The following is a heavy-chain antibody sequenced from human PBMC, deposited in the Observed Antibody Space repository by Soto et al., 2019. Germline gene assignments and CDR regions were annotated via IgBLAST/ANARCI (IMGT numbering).Heavy chain of an antibody. CDR2: MNPNSGNT. D-gene: IGHD3-10*01. CDR3: ARVRYYYGSGSKTNWFDP. CDR1: GYTFTSYD. V-gene: IGHV1-8*01. Sequence: ASVKVSCKASGYTFTSYDISWVRQATGQGLEWMGWMNPNSGNTGYAQKFQGRVTMTRNTSISTAYMELSSLRSEDTAVYYCARVRYYYGSGSKTNWFDPWGQGTLVTVSS. J-gene: IGHJ5*02.